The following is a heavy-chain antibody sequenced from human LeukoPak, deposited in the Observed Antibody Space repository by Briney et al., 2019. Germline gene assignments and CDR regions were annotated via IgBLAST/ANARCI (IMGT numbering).Heavy chain of an antibody. CDR1: GYTFTGYY. CDR3: ARASRVAAAGTGVYYYYYGMDV. J-gene: IGHJ6*02. Sequence: SVKVSCKASGYTFTGYYMHWVRQAPGQGLEWMGGIIPIFGTANYAQKFQGRVTITADESTSTAYMELSSLRSEDTAVYYCARASRVAAAGTGVYYYYYGMDVWGQGTTVTVSS. V-gene: IGHV1-69*13. D-gene: IGHD6-13*01. CDR2: IIPIFGTA.